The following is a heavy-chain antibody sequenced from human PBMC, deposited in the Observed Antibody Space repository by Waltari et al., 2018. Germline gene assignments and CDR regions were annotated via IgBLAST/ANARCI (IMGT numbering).Heavy chain of an antibody. Sequence: QLQLQESGPRLVRPSETLSLICRVSGVSITSNRHYWAWIHQSPGQGLEWIGTVSYSGTTYTSPSLKSRVSVSRDTSKNQVSLILGSVTAADMAVYYCATYIGASVGTAAFDVWGQGTMVTVSS. D-gene: IGHD5-12*01. CDR1: GVSITSNRHY. CDR3: ATYIGASVGTAAFDV. CDR2: VSYSGTT. V-gene: IGHV4-39*01. J-gene: IGHJ3*01.